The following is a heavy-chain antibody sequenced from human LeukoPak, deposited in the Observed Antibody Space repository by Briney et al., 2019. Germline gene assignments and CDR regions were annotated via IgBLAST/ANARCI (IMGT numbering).Heavy chain of an antibody. CDR2: ISISGGRT. V-gene: IGHV3-23*01. D-gene: IGHD5-12*01. Sequence: GGSLRLSCAASGFTFSTYGMSWVRPAPEKGLEWGSGISISGGRTHFADSVKGRFTISRDNSKNTLYLQMNSLRAEDTAIYFCAKDRLVYSGHDYMYYYYGMDVWGQGTTVTVSS. CDR3: AKDRLVYSGHDYMYYYYGMDV. CDR1: GFTFSTYG. J-gene: IGHJ6*02.